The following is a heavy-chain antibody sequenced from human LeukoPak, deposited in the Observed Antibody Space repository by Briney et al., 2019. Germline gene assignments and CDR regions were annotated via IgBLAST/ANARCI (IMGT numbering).Heavy chain of an antibody. CDR3: ASGVYYDSSGYYFPFDI. V-gene: IGHV4-59*01. J-gene: IGHJ3*02. CDR2: IYYSGST. Sequence: SETLSLTCAVYGGSFSGYYWSWIRQPPGKGLEWIGYIYYSGSTNYNPSLKSRVTISVDTSKNQFSLKLSSVTAADTAVYYCASGVYYDSSGYYFPFDIWGQGTMVTVSS. D-gene: IGHD3-22*01. CDR1: GGSFSGYY.